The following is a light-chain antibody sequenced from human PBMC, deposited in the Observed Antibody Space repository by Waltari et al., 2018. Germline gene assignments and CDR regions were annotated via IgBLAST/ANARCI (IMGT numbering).Light chain of an antibody. CDR3: QHYDSYPWT. CDR2: KAS. J-gene: IGKJ1*01. Sequence: DIQLTQSPSTLSASVGDRVTITCRASQDINNWLAWYQQRPGEAPNLLIFKASNLQRGVPSKFSGSGSGTEFTLTISDLQPDDLATYYCQHYDSYPWTFGQGTKVEIK. V-gene: IGKV1-5*03. CDR1: QDINNW.